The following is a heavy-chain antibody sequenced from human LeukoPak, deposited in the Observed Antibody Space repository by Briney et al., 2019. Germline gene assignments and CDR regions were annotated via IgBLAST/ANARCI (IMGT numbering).Heavy chain of an antibody. Sequence: GGSLRLSCAASGFTFSNYAMTWVRQAPEKGLQWVSAISGEGIYTYYIDSVKGRFTTSRDNSKNTLFLQMNSLRADDTAVYYCAKNYGTSRPFYDYWGQGIVVTVSS. J-gene: IGHJ4*02. CDR3: AKNYGTSRPFYDY. V-gene: IGHV3-23*01. D-gene: IGHD4-17*01. CDR1: GFTFSNYA. CDR2: ISGEGIYT.